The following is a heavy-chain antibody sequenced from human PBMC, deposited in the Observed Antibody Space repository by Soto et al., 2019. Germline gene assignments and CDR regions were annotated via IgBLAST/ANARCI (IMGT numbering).Heavy chain of an antibody. D-gene: IGHD6-13*01. CDR3: ARHPERIAQIGWFDP. V-gene: IGHV3-48*01. CDR1: GFTFSSYS. CDR2: ISSSSSTT. Sequence: GGSLRLSCAASGFTFSSYSMNWVRQAPGKGLEWVSYISSSSSTTYYADSVKGRFTISRDNAKNSLYLQMNSLRAEDTAVYYCARHPERIAQIGWFDPWGQGTLVTVSS. J-gene: IGHJ5*02.